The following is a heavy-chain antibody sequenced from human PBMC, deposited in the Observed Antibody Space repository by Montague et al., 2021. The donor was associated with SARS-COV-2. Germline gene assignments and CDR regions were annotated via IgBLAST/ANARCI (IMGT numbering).Heavy chain of an antibody. CDR3: AKSPEILILLSITSLNWYFDH. V-gene: IGHV4-31*03. J-gene: IGHJ2*01. Sequence: TLSLTCTVSGGSISSGGYYWIWLRPHPGKGLDWVVYIYYSGSTYYNPSLKSRVTISVDTSKNQFSLKMSSATAAATAVYYCAKSPEILILLSITSLNWYFDHWGRGTLVTVSS. D-gene: IGHD3-22*01. CDR2: IYYSGST. CDR1: GGSISSGGYY.